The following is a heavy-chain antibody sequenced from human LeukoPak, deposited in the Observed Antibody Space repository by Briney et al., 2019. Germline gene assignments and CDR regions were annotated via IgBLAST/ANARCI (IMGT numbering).Heavy chain of an antibody. CDR1: GFTFSSYA. CDR2: ISGSGGNT. V-gene: IGHV3-23*01. Sequence: GGSLRLSCAASGFTFSSYAMSWVRQAPGKGLEWVSAISGSGGNTYSADSVKGRFTISRDNAKNSLYLQMNSLRDEDTAVYYCARDAFTGSRIEAFDIWGQGTMVTVSS. CDR3: ARDAFTGSRIEAFDI. D-gene: IGHD1-26*01. J-gene: IGHJ3*02.